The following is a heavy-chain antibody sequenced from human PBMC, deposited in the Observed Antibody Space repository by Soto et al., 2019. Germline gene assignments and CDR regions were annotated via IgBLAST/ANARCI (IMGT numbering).Heavy chain of an antibody. CDR2: ISAYNGNT. D-gene: IGHD3-22*01. CDR1: GYTFTSYG. CDR3: VRDWTHYDSSGPGDY. Sequence: ASVKVSCKASGYTFTSYGISWVRQAPGQGLEWMGWISAYNGNTNYAQKFQGRVTITRDTSAITAYMELSNLRSEDTAVYYCVRDWTHYDSSGPGDYWGQGTLVTVSS. V-gene: IGHV1-18*01. J-gene: IGHJ4*02.